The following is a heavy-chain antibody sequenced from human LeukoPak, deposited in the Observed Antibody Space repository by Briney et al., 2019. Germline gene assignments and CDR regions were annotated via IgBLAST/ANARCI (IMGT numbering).Heavy chain of an antibody. CDR1: GGSISSYY. Sequence: SETLSLTCTVSGGSISSYYWSWIRQPPGKGLEWIGYIYYSGSTNYNPSLKSRVTISVDTSKNQFSLKLSSVTAADTAVYYCARYVFGEGVDYWGQGTLVTVSS. J-gene: IGHJ4*02. V-gene: IGHV4-59*08. D-gene: IGHD3-10*02. CDR2: IYYSGST. CDR3: ARYVFGEGVDY.